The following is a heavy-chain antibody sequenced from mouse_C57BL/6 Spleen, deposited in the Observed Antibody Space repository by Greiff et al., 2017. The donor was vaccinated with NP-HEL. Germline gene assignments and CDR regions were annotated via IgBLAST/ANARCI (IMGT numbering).Heavy chain of an antibody. V-gene: IGHV1-52*01. Sequence: QVQLQQSGAELVRPGSSVKLSCKASGYTFTSYWMHWVKQRPIQGLEWIGNIDPSDSETHYNQKFKDKATLTVDKSSSTAYMQLSSLTSEDSAVYYCARAGGSSWFAYWGQGTLVTVSA. CDR1: GYTFTSYW. CDR3: ARAGGSSWFAY. CDR2: IDPSDSET. D-gene: IGHD1-1*01. J-gene: IGHJ3*01.